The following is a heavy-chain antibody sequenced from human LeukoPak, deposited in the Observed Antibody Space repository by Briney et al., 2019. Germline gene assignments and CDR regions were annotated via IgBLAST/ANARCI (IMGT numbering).Heavy chain of an antibody. V-gene: IGHV1-69*05. Sequence: GASVKVSCKASGGTFSSYAISWVRQAPGQGLEWMGRIIPIFGTANYAQKFQGRVTITTDESTSTAYMELSSLRSEDTAVYYRAREGGWLQLTPFDYWGQGTLVTVSS. CDR2: IIPIFGTA. CDR3: AREGGWLQLTPFDY. CDR1: GGTFSSYA. D-gene: IGHD5-24*01. J-gene: IGHJ4*02.